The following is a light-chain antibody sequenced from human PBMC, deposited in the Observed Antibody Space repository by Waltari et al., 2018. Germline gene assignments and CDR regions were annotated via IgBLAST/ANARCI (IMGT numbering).Light chain of an antibody. Sequence: DIQMTQSPSSLSASVGDSVTITCRASQSISRHLNWYQQKSGKAPKFLIHAASSLQSGVPSRFSGSGSGTDFTLTISSLQPEDFATYYCQQSYNTPFTFGPGTKVDVE. CDR3: QQSYNTPFT. CDR2: AAS. J-gene: IGKJ3*01. V-gene: IGKV1-39*01. CDR1: QSISRH.